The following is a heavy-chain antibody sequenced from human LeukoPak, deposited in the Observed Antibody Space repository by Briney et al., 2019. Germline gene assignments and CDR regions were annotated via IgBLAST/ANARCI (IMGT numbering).Heavy chain of an antibody. D-gene: IGHD2-21*01. CDR3: ARGNSDRFPPYMDY. V-gene: IGHV4-30-4*07. J-gene: IGHJ4*02. CDR2: IYSSGRS. Sequence: SETLSLTCAVSGNSISSGGYSWSWVRQPPGKGLEWIGYIYSSGRSYYNPSLQSRVTISVDTSKNQISLRLSSVTAADTAIYYCARGNSDRFPPYMDYWGQGILVIVST. CDR1: GNSISSGGYS.